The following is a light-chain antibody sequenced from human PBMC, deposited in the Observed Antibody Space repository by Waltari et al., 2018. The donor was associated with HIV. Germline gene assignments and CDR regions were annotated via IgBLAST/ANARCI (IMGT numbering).Light chain of an antibody. CDR2: WAS. CDR1: QSVLNSSSNKNS. V-gene: IGKV4-1*01. J-gene: IGKJ2*01. CDR3: QQHYTSPYT. Sequence: DIVMTQSQDSLAVSLGERATTNCKSSQSVLNSSSNKNSLAWYQQKSGQPPNLLIYWASTRESGVPERFSGSGSGTDFTLTISSLQAADVAVYYCQQHYTSPYTFGQGTKLEIK.